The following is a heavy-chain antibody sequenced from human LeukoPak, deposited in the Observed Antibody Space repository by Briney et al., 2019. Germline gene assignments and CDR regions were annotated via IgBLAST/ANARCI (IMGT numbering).Heavy chain of an antibody. CDR2: IYYSGST. D-gene: IGHD3-3*01. J-gene: IGHJ4*02. CDR1: GGSISSYY. CDR3: ARGTFWSGYYIDY. Sequence: SETLSLTCAVSGGSISSYYWSWIRQPPGKGLEWIGYIYYSGSTNYNPSLKSRVTISVDTSKNQFSLKLSSVTAADTAVYYCARGTFWSGYYIDYWGQGTLATVSS. V-gene: IGHV4-59*08.